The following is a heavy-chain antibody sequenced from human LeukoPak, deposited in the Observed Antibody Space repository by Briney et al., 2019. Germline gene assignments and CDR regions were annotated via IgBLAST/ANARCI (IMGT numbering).Heavy chain of an antibody. J-gene: IGHJ4*02. CDR3: ARVPSIAARPDDY. CDR2: INPNSGGT. CDR1: GYTFTGYY. Sequence: ASVKVSCKASGYTFTGYYMHWVRQAPGQGLEWMGWINPNSGGTNYAQKFQGRVTMTRDTSISTAYMELGRLRSDDTAVYYCARVPSIAARPDDYWGQGTLVTVSS. D-gene: IGHD6-6*01. V-gene: IGHV1-2*02.